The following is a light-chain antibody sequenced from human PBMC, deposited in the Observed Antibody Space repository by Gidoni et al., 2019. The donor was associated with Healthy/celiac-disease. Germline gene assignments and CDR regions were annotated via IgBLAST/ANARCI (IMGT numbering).Light chain of an antibody. CDR2: FDR. CDR3: QVWDNTNNDRV. Sequence: SYVLTQAPSVSVAPGKTASITGEGYNIESKSVHWYQQKPGQAPVLVMRFDRDRPSGIPERFSGSNSANTATLAISRVEAGDEADYYCQVWDNTNNDRVFGGGTKLTVL. V-gene: IGLV3-21*04. J-gene: IGLJ3*02. CDR1: NIESKS.